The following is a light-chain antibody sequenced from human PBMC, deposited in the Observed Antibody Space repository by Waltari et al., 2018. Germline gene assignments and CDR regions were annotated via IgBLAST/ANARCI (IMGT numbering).Light chain of an antibody. J-gene: IGLJ1*01. CDR3: ATWDDSLSGYV. V-gene: IGLV1-47*01. CDR1: SSNIGSNF. CDR2: RNK. Sequence: QSVVTQPPSASGTPGQRVTVSCSGTSSNIGSNFIFWYQHLPGTAPKLLICRNKLLPSGVPYRFSASKSGTYASLAISGLRSEDEADYYCATWDDSLSGYVFGPGTKVTVL.